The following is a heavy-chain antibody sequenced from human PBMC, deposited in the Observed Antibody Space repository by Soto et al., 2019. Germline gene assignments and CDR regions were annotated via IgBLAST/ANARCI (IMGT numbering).Heavy chain of an antibody. V-gene: IGHV1-69*13. Sequence: SVKVSCKASGGTFSSYAISWVRQAPGQGLEWMGGIIPIFGTANYAQKFQGRVTITADESTSTAYMELSSLRSEDTAVYYCARGIYYYDSSGSPWFDPWGQGTLVTVSS. CDR3: ARGIYYYDSSGSPWFDP. D-gene: IGHD3-22*01. CDR1: GGTFSSYA. J-gene: IGHJ5*02. CDR2: IIPIFGTA.